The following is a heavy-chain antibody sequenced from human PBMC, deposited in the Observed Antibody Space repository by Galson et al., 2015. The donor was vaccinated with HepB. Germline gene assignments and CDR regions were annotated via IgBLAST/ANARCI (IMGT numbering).Heavy chain of an antibody. CDR3: ARVRTRRPPHYYYGLDV. Sequence: AISGDSVSSNTAAWNWIRQSPSRGLEWLGRTYYRSKWYQDYAVSVKSRMTINSDTSKNQFSLHLNSVTPEDTAVYYCARVRTRRPPHYYYGLDVWGHGTTVTVSS. V-gene: IGHV6-1*01. CDR2: TYYRSKWYQ. J-gene: IGHJ6*02. CDR1: GDSVSSNTAA.